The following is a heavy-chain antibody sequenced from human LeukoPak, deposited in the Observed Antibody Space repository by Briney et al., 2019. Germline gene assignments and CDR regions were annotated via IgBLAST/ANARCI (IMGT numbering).Heavy chain of an antibody. CDR1: GGSISSYY. V-gene: IGHV4-59*01. CDR2: IYYSGST. Sequence: SETLSLICTVSGGSISSYYWSWIRQPPGKGLEWIGNIYYSGSTNYKPSLKSRVTISVDTSKNQFSLKLSSVTAADTAVYYCARAGHCSGGRCYYFDYWGQGTLVTVSS. J-gene: IGHJ4*02. CDR3: ARAGHCSGGRCYYFDY. D-gene: IGHD2-15*01.